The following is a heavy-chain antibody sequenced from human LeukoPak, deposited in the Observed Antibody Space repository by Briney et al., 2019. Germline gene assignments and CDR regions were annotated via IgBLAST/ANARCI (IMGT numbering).Heavy chain of an antibody. CDR2: INSDGSST. D-gene: IGHD2-15*01. V-gene: IGHV3-74*01. CDR3: ARDRGAYCSGGSCYSRTWFDP. CDR1: GFTFSSYW. Sequence: GGSLRLSRAASGFTFSSYWMHWVRQAPGNGLVWVSRINSDGSSTSYADSVKGRFTISRDNAKNTLYLQMNSLRAEDTAVYYCARDRGAYCSGGSCYSRTWFDPWGQGTLVTVSS. J-gene: IGHJ5*02.